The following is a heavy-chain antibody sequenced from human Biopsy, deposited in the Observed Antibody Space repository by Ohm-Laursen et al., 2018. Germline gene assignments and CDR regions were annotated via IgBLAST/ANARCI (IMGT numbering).Heavy chain of an antibody. Sequence: ASVKVSCKTSGYTFTSYEINWVRQATGQGLEWMGWMNPDSGNTGYAQNFQGRVTMTRNTSISTAYMEPSSLRSEDTAVYFCARADPPLFYYGSGSSNWFDPWGQGTLVTVSS. CDR2: MNPDSGNT. J-gene: IGHJ5*02. V-gene: IGHV1-8*01. CDR3: ARADPPLFYYGSGSSNWFDP. D-gene: IGHD3-10*01. CDR1: GYTFTSYE.